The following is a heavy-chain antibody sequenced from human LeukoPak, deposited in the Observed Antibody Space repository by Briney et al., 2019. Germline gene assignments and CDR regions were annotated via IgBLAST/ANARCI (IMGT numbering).Heavy chain of an antibody. Sequence: ASVKVSCKASGYTFTSYDINWVRQATGQGLEWMGWMNPNSGNTGYAQKFQGRVTMTRNTSISTAYMELSSLRSEDTAVYYCARLKRYILRYFDWRKIYGMDVWGQGATVTVSS. CDR1: GYTFTSYD. D-gene: IGHD3-9*01. CDR3: ARLKRYILRYFDWRKIYGMDV. J-gene: IGHJ6*02. V-gene: IGHV1-8*01. CDR2: MNPNSGNT.